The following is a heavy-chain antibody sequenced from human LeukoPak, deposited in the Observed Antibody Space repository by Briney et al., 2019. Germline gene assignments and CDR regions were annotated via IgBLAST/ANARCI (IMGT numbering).Heavy chain of an antibody. CDR2: FDPEDGET. D-gene: IGHD6-13*01. CDR3: ATDSSSWFHFQH. J-gene: IGHJ1*01. CDR1: GYTLTELS. V-gene: IGHV1-24*01. Sequence: ASVRVSCKVSGYTLTELSMHWVRQAPGKGLEWMGGFDPEDGETIYAQKFQGRVTMTEDTSTDTAYMELSSLRSEDTAVYYCATDSSSWFHFQHRGQGTLVTVSS.